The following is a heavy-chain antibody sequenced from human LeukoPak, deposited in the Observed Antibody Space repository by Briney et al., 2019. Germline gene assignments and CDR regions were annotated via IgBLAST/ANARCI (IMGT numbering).Heavy chain of an antibody. J-gene: IGHJ4*02. V-gene: IGHV4-31*03. D-gene: IGHD3-22*01. CDR3: ARAQPLRGIVVVTAAFDY. Sequence: PSETLSLTCTASGGSISSGGYYWSWIRQHPGKGLEWIGYIYYSGSTYYNPSLKSRVTISVDTSKNQFSLKLSSVTAADTAVYYCARAQPLRGIVVVTAAFDYWGQGTLVTVSS. CDR2: IYYSGST. CDR1: GGSISSGGYY.